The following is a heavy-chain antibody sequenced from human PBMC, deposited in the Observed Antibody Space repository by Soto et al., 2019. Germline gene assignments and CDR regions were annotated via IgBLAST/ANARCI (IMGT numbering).Heavy chain of an antibody. CDR1: GFTFSSYW. CDR3: ARDEDRYYYGSGNKSGYYYYMDV. J-gene: IGHJ6*03. CDR2: IKQDGSEK. V-gene: IGHV3-7*01. Sequence: GGSLRLSCAASGFTFSSYWMSWVRQAPGEGLEWVANIKQDGSEKYYVDSVKGRFTISRDNAKNSLYLQMNSLRAEDTAVYYCARDEDRYYYGSGNKSGYYYYMDVWGKGTTVTVSS. D-gene: IGHD3-10*01.